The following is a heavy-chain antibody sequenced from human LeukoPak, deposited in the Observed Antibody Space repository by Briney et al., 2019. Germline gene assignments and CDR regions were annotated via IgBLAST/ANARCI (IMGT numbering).Heavy chain of an antibody. CDR3: AREAPESHGMDV. CDR1: GLTFSMYW. V-gene: IGHV3-7*03. J-gene: IGHJ6*04. Sequence: GGSLRLSCAASGLTFSMYWMSWVRQAPGKGLEWVANIKKDGIEKNYVDSVKGRFTISRGNAKNSLYLQMNSLRAEDTAVYYCAREAPESHGMDVWGKGTTVTVSS. CDR2: IKKDGIEK. D-gene: IGHD1-14*01.